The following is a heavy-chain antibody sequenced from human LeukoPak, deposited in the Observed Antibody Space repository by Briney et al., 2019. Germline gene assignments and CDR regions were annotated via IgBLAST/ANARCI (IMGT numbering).Heavy chain of an antibody. J-gene: IGHJ6*03. V-gene: IGHV3-23*01. D-gene: IGHD1-26*01. Sequence: GGSLRLSCAASGFTFNSHAMSWVRQAPGKGLEWVSAISGGGGSTYYADFVKGRFTISRDNSKNTLYLQMNSLRAEDTAVYYCARDGSLRTVGAPRDYYYMDVWGKGTTVTVSS. CDR2: ISGGGGST. CDR1: GFTFNSHA. CDR3: ARDGSLRTVGAPRDYYYMDV.